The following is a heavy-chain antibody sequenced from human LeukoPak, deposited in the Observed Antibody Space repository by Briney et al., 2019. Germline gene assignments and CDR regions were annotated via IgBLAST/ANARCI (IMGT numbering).Heavy chain of an antibody. D-gene: IGHD6-13*01. V-gene: IGHV4-4*07. CDR3: ASHQIAPNWFDP. CDR1: GGSISSYY. CDR2: IYTSGST. J-gene: IGHJ5*02. Sequence: SETLSLTCTVSGGSISSYYWSWIQQPAGKGLEWIGRIYTSGSTNYNPSLKSRVTMSVDTSKNQFSLKLSSVTAADTAVYYCASHQIAPNWFDPWGQGTLVTVSS.